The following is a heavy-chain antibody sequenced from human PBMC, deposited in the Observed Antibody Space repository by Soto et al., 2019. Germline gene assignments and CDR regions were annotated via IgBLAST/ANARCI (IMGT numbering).Heavy chain of an antibody. V-gene: IGHV3-30*18. J-gene: IGHJ4*02. CDR1: GFTFSSYG. D-gene: IGHD2-21*02. CDR2: ISYDGSNK. Sequence: GGSLRLSCAASGFTFSSYGMHWVRQAPGKGLEWVAVISYDGSNKYYADSVKGRFTISRDNSKNTLYLQMNSLRAEDTAVYYCAKDASPLAYCGGDCYSFDYWGQGTLVTVSS. CDR3: AKDASPLAYCGGDCYSFDY.